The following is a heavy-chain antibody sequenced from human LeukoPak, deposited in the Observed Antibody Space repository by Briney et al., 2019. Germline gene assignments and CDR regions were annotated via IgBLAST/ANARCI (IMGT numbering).Heavy chain of an antibody. Sequence: AGRSLRLSCAASGFTFSSYGMHWVRQAPGKGLEWVAVISYDGSHECYADSVKGRFTISRDSSKSTLYLQMSSLRAEDTAVYYCARDLSSSWSLDYWGQGTLVTVSS. CDR2: ISYDGSHE. CDR3: ARDLSSSWSLDY. D-gene: IGHD6-13*01. J-gene: IGHJ4*02. V-gene: IGHV3-30*03. CDR1: GFTFSSYG.